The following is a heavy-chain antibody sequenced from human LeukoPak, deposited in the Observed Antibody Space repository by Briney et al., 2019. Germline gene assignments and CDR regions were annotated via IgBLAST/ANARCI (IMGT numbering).Heavy chain of an antibody. CDR3: ARNSGWYSFDS. D-gene: IGHD6-19*01. CDR2: ISYDGSNK. J-gene: IGHJ4*02. V-gene: IGHV3-30-3*01. Sequence: PGRSLRLSCAASGFTFSSYAMHWVRQDPGKGLEWVAVISYDGSNKYYADSVKGRFTISRDNSKNTLYLQMNSLRAEDTAVYYCARNSGWYSFDSWGQGTLVTVSS. CDR1: GFTFSSYA.